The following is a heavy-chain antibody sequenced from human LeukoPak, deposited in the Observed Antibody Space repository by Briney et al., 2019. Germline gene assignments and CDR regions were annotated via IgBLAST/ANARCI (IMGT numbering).Heavy chain of an antibody. CDR3: AKVSSGWSLDY. V-gene: IGHV3-23*01. J-gene: IGHJ4*02. CDR1: GFTFSSYG. Sequence: GGSLRLSCAASGFTFSSYGMHWVRQGPGKGLEWVSSLSGSDRTTYYADSVKGRFTISRDNSKNTLYLQMSSLRGEDTAVYYCAKVSSGWSLDYWGQGTLVTVSS. D-gene: IGHD6-19*01. CDR2: LSGSDRTT.